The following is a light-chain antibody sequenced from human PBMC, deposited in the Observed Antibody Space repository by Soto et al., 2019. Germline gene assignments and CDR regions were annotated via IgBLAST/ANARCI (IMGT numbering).Light chain of an antibody. V-gene: IGKV1-5*01. CDR3: QQYKSYSVT. J-gene: IGKJ1*01. CDR1: QSISSC. CDR2: DAS. Sequence: EIKLTRSPSTLSSSLGDRVTISCRASQSISSCFAWYQQKPGQAPKLLIYDASSLASGVPSRFSGSGSGTDFTLTISSLQPDDFATYYCQQYKSYSVTFGQGTKVDIK.